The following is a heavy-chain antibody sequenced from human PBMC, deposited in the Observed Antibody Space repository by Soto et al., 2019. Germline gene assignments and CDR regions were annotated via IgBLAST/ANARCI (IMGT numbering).Heavy chain of an antibody. CDR3: ARARTRYSSSSRPLDY. CDR2: ISSGSGYT. V-gene: IGHV3-21*01. CDR1: GFTFSNYA. D-gene: IGHD6-6*01. Sequence: GGSLRLSCAVSGFTFSNYAMSWVRRAPGKGLEWVSAISSGSGYTYYADSVKGRFTISRDNSKNSLYLQMNSLRAEDTAVYYCARARTRYSSSSRPLDYWGQGTLVTVSS. J-gene: IGHJ4*02.